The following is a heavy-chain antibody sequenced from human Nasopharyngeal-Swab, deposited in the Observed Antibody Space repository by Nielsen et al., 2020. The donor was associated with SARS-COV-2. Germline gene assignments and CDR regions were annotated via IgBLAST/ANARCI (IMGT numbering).Heavy chain of an antibody. CDR1: GFTFSSYT. CDR2: ISGSGGGT. J-gene: IGHJ5*02. CDR3: AREGRDGAVSS. D-gene: IGHD5-24*01. V-gene: IGHV3-23*01. Sequence: GESLKISCAASGFTFSSYTMDWVRQAPGKGLEWVSAISGSGGGTWYADSAKGRFTISRDNSKSTLYLQMNSLRAEDTAVYFCAREGRDGAVSSWGQGTLVTVSS.